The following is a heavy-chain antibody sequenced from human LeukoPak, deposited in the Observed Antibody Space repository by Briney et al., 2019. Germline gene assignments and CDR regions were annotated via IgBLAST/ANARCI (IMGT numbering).Heavy chain of an antibody. CDR3: ARQTLNYYDSSGRWFDP. Sequence: SVKVSCKASGYTFTSYGISWVRQAPGQGLEWMGGIIPIFGTANYAQKFQGRVTITADESTSTAYMELSSLRSEDTAVYYCARQTLNYYDSSGRWFDPWGQGTLVTVSS. CDR2: IIPIFGTA. J-gene: IGHJ5*02. V-gene: IGHV1-69*13. CDR1: GYTFTSYG. D-gene: IGHD3-22*01.